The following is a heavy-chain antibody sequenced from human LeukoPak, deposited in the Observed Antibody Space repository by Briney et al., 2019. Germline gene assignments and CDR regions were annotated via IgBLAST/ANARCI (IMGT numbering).Heavy chain of an antibody. CDR3: ARRPRSRQITVRYNWFDP. CDR2: INHSGST. D-gene: IGHD4-17*01. J-gene: IGHJ5*02. CDR1: GFTFSSHG. Sequence: GSLRLSCAASGFTFSSHGMSWIRQPPGKGLEWIGEINHSGSTNYNPSLKSRVTISVDTSKNQFSLKLSSVTAADTAVYYCARRPRSRQITVRYNWFDPWGQGTLVTVSS. V-gene: IGHV4-34*01.